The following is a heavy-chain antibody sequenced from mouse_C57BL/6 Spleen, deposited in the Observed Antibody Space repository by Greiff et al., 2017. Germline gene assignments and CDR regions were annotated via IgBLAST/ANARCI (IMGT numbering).Heavy chain of an antibody. CDR2: INPNNGGT. D-gene: IGHD1-1*01. J-gene: IGHJ3*01. V-gene: IGHV1-26*01. Sequence: EVQLQQSGPELVKPGASVKISCKASGYTFTDYYMNWVKQSHGKSLEWIGDINPNNGGTSYNQKFKGKATLTVDKSSSTAYMELRSLTSEDSAVYYCARVYYGSSPAWFAYWGQGTLVTVSA. CDR3: ARVYYGSSPAWFAY. CDR1: GYTFTDYY.